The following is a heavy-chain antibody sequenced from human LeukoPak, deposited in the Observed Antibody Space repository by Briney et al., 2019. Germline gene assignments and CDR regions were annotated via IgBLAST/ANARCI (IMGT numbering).Heavy chain of an antibody. CDR3: ARTPYGSGSYYLVGYYFDY. V-gene: IGHV4-59*08. Sequence: SETLSLTCTVSGGSISSYCWSWIRQPPGKGLEWIGYIYYSGSTNYNPSLKSRVTISVDTSKNQFSLKLSSVTAADTAVYYCARTPYGSGSYYLVGYYFDYWGQGTLVTVSS. J-gene: IGHJ4*02. D-gene: IGHD3-10*01. CDR2: IYYSGST. CDR1: GGSISSYC.